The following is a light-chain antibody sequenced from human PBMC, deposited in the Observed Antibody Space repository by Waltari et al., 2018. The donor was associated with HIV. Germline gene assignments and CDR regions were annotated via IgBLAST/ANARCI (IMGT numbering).Light chain of an antibody. CDR2: WAS. J-gene: IGKJ5*01. V-gene: IGKV4-1*01. CDR1: QSVLYRSNNKTF. Sequence: DIVMTQSPDSLAVSLGERATINCKSSQSVLYRSNNKTFLAWYQQNPGQPPKLLIYWASTRESGVPDRFSGSGSGTDFTLTISSLQAEDVAVYYCQQYYSTLFTFGQGTRLEIK. CDR3: QQYYSTLFT.